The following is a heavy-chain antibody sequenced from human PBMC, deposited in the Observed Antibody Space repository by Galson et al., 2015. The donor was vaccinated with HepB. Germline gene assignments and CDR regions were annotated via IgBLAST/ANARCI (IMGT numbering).Heavy chain of an antibody. V-gene: IGHV3-7*01. Sequence: SLRLSCAASGFTFSSYWMSWVRQAPGKGLEWVANIKQDGSEKYYVDSVKGRFTISRDNAKNSLYLQMNSLRSEDTAVYYCARLRDYVWGSYRFVGTYYFDYWGQGTLVTVSS. CDR1: GFTFSSYW. J-gene: IGHJ4*02. CDR2: IKQDGSEK. D-gene: IGHD3-16*02. CDR3: ARLRDYVWGSYRFVGTYYFDY.